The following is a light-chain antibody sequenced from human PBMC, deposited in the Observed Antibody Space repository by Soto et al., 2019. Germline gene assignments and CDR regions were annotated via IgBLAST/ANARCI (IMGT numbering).Light chain of an antibody. CDR3: KQANSFPLT. CDR2: TGY. CDR1: QGISNW. J-gene: IGKJ4*01. V-gene: IGKV1-12*01. Sequence: DIQMTQSPSSVSASVGDRVSITCRASQGISNWLAWYQQKTGRAPILLIYTGYSLQSGVTSRFSGTVSGTDFTLTISSLQPEDVATYYCKQANSFPLTFGGGTKVEIK.